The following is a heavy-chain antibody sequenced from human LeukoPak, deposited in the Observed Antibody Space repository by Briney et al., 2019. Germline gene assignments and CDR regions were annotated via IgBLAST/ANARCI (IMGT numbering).Heavy chain of an antibody. J-gene: IGHJ4*02. CDR2: VEHDGSRT. CDR1: GFTFTSYW. CDR3: ATDLG. D-gene: IGHD4-17*01. V-gene: IGHV3-74*01. Sequence: GGSLRLSCTASGFTFTSYWMHWVRQPPGKGLVWVSRVEHDGSRTAYADSVTGRFTISRDNARNMVYLQMNSLRAEDTAVYYCATDLGWGQGTLVTVSS.